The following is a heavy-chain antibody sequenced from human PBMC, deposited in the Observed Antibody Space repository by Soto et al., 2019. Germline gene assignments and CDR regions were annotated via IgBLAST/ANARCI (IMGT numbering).Heavy chain of an antibody. CDR1: GHAFSSYG. D-gene: IGHD3-22*01. Sequence: SVRLAFAAPGHAFSSYGMHWVRLAPGKGLEWVAGIWYDGSNTYYADSVKGRFTFSRDNSKNTLYRQMNSLRSEDPAGYYFARDDYYACSGYVNIQVFDY. V-gene: IGHV3-33*01. J-gene: IGHJ4*01. CDR3: ARDDYYACSGYVNIQVFDY. CDR2: IWYDGSNT.